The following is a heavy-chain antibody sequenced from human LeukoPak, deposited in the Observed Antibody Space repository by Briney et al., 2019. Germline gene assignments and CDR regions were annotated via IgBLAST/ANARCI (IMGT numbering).Heavy chain of an antibody. J-gene: IGHJ4*02. CDR3: ARDQTDYYDSTGYDC. V-gene: IGHV3-48*01. CDR1: GFTFSSYS. D-gene: IGHD3-22*01. CDR2: ISTSSDTI. Sequence: PGGSLRLSCVGSGFTFSSYSLNWVRQAPGKGPEWISYISTSSDTIYNADSVNGRFTISRDNAKNSLYLQMNSLRAEDTAVYYCARDQTDYYDSTGYDCWGQGTLVTVSS.